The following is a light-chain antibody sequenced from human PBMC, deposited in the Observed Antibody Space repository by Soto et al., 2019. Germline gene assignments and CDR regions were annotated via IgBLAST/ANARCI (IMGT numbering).Light chain of an antibody. V-gene: IGKV1-9*01. CDR1: QGVAKY. CDR2: AAS. J-gene: IGKJ4*01. Sequence: QVTQSLSVLSPSVGDRVTITCLASQGVAKYLAWYQHKPGKAPKLLIYAASTLQGGVPCRFSGSGSGTEFTLTISSLQPEDFATYYCQQLNSYPLTFGGGTMADIK. CDR3: QQLNSYPLT.